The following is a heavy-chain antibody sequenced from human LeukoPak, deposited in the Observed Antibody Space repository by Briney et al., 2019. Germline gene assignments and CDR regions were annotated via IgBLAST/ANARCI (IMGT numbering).Heavy chain of an antibody. Sequence: GGSLRLSCAASGFTFSRHAMCWVRQAPGKGLEWVSAISGSGGNTYYTDSVKGRFTISRDNAKNSLYLQMNSLRAEDTAVYYCARVRLMYCYDSSGYYYEIPHFDYWGQGTLVTVSS. CDR3: ARVRLMYCYDSSGYYYEIPHFDY. CDR1: GFTFSRHA. CDR2: ISGSGGNT. D-gene: IGHD3-22*01. J-gene: IGHJ4*02. V-gene: IGHV3-23*01.